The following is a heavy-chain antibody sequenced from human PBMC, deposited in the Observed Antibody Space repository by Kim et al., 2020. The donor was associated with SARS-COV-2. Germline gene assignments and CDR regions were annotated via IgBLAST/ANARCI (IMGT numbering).Heavy chain of an antibody. D-gene: IGHD3-16*01. CDR2: INHSGST. CDR3: ARMITKTDAFDI. CDR1: GGSFSGYY. Sequence: SETLSLTCAVYGGSFSGYYWSWIRQPPGKGLEWIGEINHSGSTNYNPSLKSRVTISVDTSKNQFSLKLSSVTAADTAVYYCARMITKTDAFDIWGQGTMVTVSS. J-gene: IGHJ3*02. V-gene: IGHV4-34*01.